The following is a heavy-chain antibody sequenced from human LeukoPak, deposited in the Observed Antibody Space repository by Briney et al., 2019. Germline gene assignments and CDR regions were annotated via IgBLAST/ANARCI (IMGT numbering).Heavy chain of an antibody. D-gene: IGHD6-13*01. CDR2: IYSGGST. Sequence: GGSLRISCAASGFTVSSNYMSWVRQAPGKGPEWVSVIYSGGSTYYADSVKGRFTISRDNSKSTLYLQMNSLRAEDTAVYYCARLLIAAAGSDAFDIWGQGTMVTVSS. CDR3: ARLLIAAAGSDAFDI. CDR1: GFTVSSNY. J-gene: IGHJ3*02. V-gene: IGHV3-53*05.